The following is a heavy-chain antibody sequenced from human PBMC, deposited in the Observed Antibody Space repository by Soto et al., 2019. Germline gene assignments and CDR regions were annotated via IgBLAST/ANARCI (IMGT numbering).Heavy chain of an antibody. J-gene: IGHJ6*02. CDR2: ISVTGAI. V-gene: IGHV4-61*01. CDR3: ARGRADSAGSSFGRRMDV. Sequence: QVQLQESGPGLVKPSETLSLLCVVSGEAVGSGQSYWNWVRQAPGKGLEWIGQISVTGAIKNSASLNRRVTMSVDPSKNLISLTLLSVPAADSAAYFWARGRADSAGSSFGRRMDVWGQGTTVTVAS. CDR1: GEAVGSGQSY. D-gene: IGHD3-10*01.